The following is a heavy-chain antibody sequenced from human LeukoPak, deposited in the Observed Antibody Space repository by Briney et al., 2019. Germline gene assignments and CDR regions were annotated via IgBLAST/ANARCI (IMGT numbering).Heavy chain of an antibody. V-gene: IGHV3-73*01. CDR1: GFTFSGSA. CDR3: TRHVATGIDY. Sequence: GGSLRHSCAASGFTFSGSAMHWVRQASGKGLEWVGRIRSKANSYATAYAASVKGRFTISRDDSKNTAYLQMNSLKTEDTAVYYCTRHVATGIDYWGQGTLVTVS. CDR2: IRSKANSYAT. J-gene: IGHJ4*02.